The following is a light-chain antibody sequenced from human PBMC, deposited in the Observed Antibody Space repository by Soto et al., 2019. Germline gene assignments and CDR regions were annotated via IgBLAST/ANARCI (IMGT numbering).Light chain of an antibody. CDR2: EVT. V-gene: IGLV2-14*01. CDR3: SSYTSRSTLV. J-gene: IGLJ1*01. CDR1: SSDVGGYNY. Sequence: QSALAQPASVSGSPGQSITISCTGTSSDVGGYNYVSWYQQHPGKAPKLMIYEVTNRPSGVSNRFSGSKSGNTASLTISGLRAEDEADYYCSSYTSRSTLVFGTGTKVTVL.